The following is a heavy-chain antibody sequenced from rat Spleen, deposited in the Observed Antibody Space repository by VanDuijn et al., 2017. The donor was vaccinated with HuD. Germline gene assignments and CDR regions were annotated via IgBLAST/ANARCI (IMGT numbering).Heavy chain of an antibody. CDR2: IWGDGST. CDR3: TTEAHWFAY. CDR1: GLSLTSNS. D-gene: IGHD1-11*01. V-gene: IGHV2-47*01. Sequence: QVQLRESGPGLVQPSQTLSLTCTVSGLSLTSNSVSWIRQPPGKGLEWMGGIWGDGSTNYNSALKSRLSISRDTSKSQVYLKVNSLQTDDTAIYFCTTEAHWFAYWGQGTLVTVSS. J-gene: IGHJ3*01.